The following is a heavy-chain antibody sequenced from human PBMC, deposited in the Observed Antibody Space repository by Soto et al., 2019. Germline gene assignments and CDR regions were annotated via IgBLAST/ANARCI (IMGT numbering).Heavy chain of an antibody. CDR2: IHHGGST. CDR1: GGPFGGFY. J-gene: IGHJ4*02. D-gene: IGHD3-10*01. V-gene: IGHV4-34*01. CDR3: ARGYRISMVIFSTNYFDA. Sequence: PSETLSLTCAVNGGPFGGFYWTWIRQSPGKGLEWIGEIHHGGSTNYNPSLKSRVTMSLDTSKNQFSLKLTPVTAADTAVYYCARGYRISMVIFSTNYFDAWVQGTPVTVSS.